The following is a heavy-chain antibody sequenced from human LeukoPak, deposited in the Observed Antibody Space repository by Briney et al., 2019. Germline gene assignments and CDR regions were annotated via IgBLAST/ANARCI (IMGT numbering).Heavy chain of an antibody. V-gene: IGHV3-30*04. CDR3: AREESGISIFGVVIF. D-gene: IGHD3-3*01. J-gene: IGHJ4*02. CDR1: GFTFSSYA. CDR2: ISYDGSNK. Sequence: GGSLRLSCAASGFTFSSYAMHWVRQAPGKGLEWVAVISYDGSNKYYADSVKGRFTISRDNSKNTLYLQMNSLGAEDTAVYYCAREESGISIFGVVIFWGQGTLVTVSS.